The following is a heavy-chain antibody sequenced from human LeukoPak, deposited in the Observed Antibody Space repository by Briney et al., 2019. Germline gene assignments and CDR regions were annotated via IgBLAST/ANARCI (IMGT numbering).Heavy chain of an antibody. D-gene: IGHD2-15*01. CDR2: IYTSGST. CDR3: ARVVYCSGGSCYGIGTYYMDV. CDR1: GGSISSYY. Sequence: KSSETLSLTCTVSGGSISSYYWSWIRQPAGKGLEWIGRIYTSGSTNYNPSLKSRVTMSVDTSKNQFSLKLSSVTAADTAVYYCARVVYCSGGSCYGIGTYYMDVWGKGTTVTVSS. J-gene: IGHJ6*03. V-gene: IGHV4-4*07.